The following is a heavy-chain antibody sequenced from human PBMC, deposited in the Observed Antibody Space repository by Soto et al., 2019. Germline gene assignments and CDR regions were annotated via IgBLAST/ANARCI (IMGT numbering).Heavy chain of an antibody. CDR3: ASGLSEYSSSFDY. CDR1: AGSISSGDYY. Sequence: QVQLQESGPGLVKPSQTLSLTCTVSAGSISSGDYYWSWIRQPPGKGLEWIGYIYYSGSTYYNPSLKSRVTISVDTSKNQFSLKLSSGTAADTAVYYCASGLSEYSSSFDYWGQGTLVTVSS. J-gene: IGHJ4*02. CDR2: IYYSGST. D-gene: IGHD6-6*01. V-gene: IGHV4-30-4*01.